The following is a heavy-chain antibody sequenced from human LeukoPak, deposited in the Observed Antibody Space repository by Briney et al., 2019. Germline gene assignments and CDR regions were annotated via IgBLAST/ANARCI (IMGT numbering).Heavy chain of an antibody. CDR2: ISSSSSYI. CDR1: GFTFSSYS. V-gene: IGHV3-21*01. D-gene: IGHD3-22*01. J-gene: IGHJ4*02. Sequence: GGSLRLSCAASGFTFSSYSMNWVRQAPGMGLEWVSSISSSSSYIYYADSVKGRFTISRDNAKNSLYLQMNSLRAEDTAVYYCARDQGGITMIVVVMTFDYWGQGTLVTVSS. CDR3: ARDQGGITMIVVVMTFDY.